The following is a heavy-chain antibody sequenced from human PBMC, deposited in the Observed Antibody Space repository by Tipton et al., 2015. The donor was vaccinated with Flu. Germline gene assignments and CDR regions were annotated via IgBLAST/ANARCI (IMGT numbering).Heavy chain of an antibody. V-gene: IGHV4-61*01. D-gene: IGHD3-3*01. CDR2: IYYSGST. CDR3: ARGVRDFWSGSHRWFDP. Sequence: GLVKPSETLSLTCTVSGGSVSSGSYYWSWIRQPPGKGLEWIGYIYYSGSTNYNPSLKSRVTISVDTSKNQFSLKLSSVTAADTAVYYCARGVRDFWSGSHRWFDPWGQGTLVTVSS. CDR1: GGSVSSGSYY. J-gene: IGHJ5*02.